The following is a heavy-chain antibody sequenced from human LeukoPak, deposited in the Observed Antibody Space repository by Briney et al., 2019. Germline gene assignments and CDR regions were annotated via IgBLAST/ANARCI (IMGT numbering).Heavy chain of an antibody. CDR1: GGSICSYY. D-gene: IGHD2-21*02. CDR3: ARQRRGYCGGDCSNSHFDY. Sequence: PSETLSLTCTVSGGSICSYYWSWIRQPPGKGLEWIGYIYYSGSTNYNPSLKSRVTISVDTSKNQFSLKLSSVTAADTAVYYCARQRRGYCGGDCSNSHFDYWGQGTLVTVSS. J-gene: IGHJ4*02. CDR2: IYYSGST. V-gene: IGHV4-59*08.